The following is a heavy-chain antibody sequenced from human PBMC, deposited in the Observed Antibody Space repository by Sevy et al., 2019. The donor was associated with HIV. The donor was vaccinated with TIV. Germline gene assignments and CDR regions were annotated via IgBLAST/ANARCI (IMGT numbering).Heavy chain of an antibody. J-gene: IGHJ4*02. CDR1: GFTFSSYS. Sequence: GGSLRLSCAASGFTFSSYSMNWVRQAPGKGLEWVAYISSSSSTIYYANSVKGRFTISRDNAKNSLYRQMNSLRAEDTAVYYCARGPFEAVITRFLEWLIDYWGQGTLVTVSS. V-gene: IGHV3-48*01. D-gene: IGHD3-3*01. CDR3: ARGPFEAVITRFLEWLIDY. CDR2: ISSSSSTI.